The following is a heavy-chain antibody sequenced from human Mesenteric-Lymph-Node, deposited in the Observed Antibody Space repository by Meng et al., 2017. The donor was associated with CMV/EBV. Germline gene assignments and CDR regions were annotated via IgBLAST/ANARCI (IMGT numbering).Heavy chain of an antibody. CDR1: GFSFSSYW. J-gene: IGHJ2*01. CDR3: ARDYGGNSFLWYIDL. Sequence: GESLKISCAASGFSFSSYWMSWVRQAPGKGLEWVANIKPDGNEKYYVDSVKGRFSISRDNANNSLYLHMNSLRVEDTAVYYCARDYGGNSFLWYIDLWGRGTLVTVSS. V-gene: IGHV3-7*01. D-gene: IGHD4-23*01. CDR2: IKPDGNEK.